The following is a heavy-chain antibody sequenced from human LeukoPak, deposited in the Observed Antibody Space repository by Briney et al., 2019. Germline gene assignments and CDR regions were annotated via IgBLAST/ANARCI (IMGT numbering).Heavy chain of an antibody. J-gene: IGHJ4*02. D-gene: IGHD3-22*01. CDR1: GFTFSSYW. Sequence: GGSLRLSCAASGFTFSSYWMSWVRQAPGKGLEWVANIKQDGSEKYYVDSVKGRFTISRDNAKNSLYLQMNSLRAEDTAVYYCARDADNSGYDSSGYYYFDYWGQGTLVTVSS. CDR2: IKQDGSEK. V-gene: IGHV3-7*01. CDR3: ARDADNSGYDSSGYYYFDY.